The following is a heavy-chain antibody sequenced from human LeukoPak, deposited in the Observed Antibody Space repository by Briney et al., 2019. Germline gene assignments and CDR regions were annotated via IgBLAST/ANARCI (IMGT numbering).Heavy chain of an antibody. D-gene: IGHD3-10*01. Sequence: GGSLRLSCVASGFTFSYHEMNWVRLAPGKGLEWVSYITYSGSTTYYADSVKGRFTISRDNSKNTLYLQMNSLRAEDTAVYYCAKSPRVDGRYWGQGTLVTVSS. V-gene: IGHV3-48*03. J-gene: IGHJ4*02. CDR3: AKSPRVDGRY. CDR1: GFTFSYHE. CDR2: ITYSGSTT.